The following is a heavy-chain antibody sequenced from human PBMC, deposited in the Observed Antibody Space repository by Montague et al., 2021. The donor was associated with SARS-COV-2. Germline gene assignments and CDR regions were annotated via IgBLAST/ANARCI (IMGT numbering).Heavy chain of an antibody. D-gene: IGHD3-10*01. CDR2: VNHSGSA. CDR3: ARVRYYGSGTSLGMDV. Sequence: SETLSLTCAVYGGSFSGYYWSWIRQPPGRGPEWIGEVNHSGSANYNPSLKSRVTISVDTSKNQFSLKLSSVTAADTAVYCCARVRYYGSGTSLGMDVWGQGTTVTVSS. J-gene: IGHJ6*02. V-gene: IGHV4-34*01. CDR1: GGSFSGYY.